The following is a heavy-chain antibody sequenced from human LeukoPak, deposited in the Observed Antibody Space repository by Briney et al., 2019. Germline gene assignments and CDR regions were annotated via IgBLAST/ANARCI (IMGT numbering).Heavy chain of an antibody. J-gene: IGHJ3*02. V-gene: IGHV4-59*12. CDR2: IYYSGST. Sequence: SETLSLTCTVSGDSISNFYWSWIRQPPGKGLEWIGYIYYSGSTNYNPSLKSRVTISVDTSKNQFSLKLSSVTAADTAVYYCARDPHISGAFDIWGQGTMVTVSS. D-gene: IGHD1-14*01. CDR3: ARDPHISGAFDI. CDR1: GDSISNFY.